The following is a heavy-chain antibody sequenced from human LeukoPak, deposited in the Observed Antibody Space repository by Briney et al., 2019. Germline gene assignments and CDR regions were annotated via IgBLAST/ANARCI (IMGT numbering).Heavy chain of an antibody. CDR1: GGTFSSYA. CDR3: AKSPHCSSTSCPDSYYYYYMDV. V-gene: IGHV1-69*05. D-gene: IGHD2-2*01. Sequence: GASVKVSCKASGGTFSSYAISWVRQAPGQELEWMGGIIPIFGTANYAQKFQGRVTITTDESTSTAYMELSSLRSEDTAVYYCAKSPHCSSTSCPDSYYYYYMDVWGKGTTVTVSS. CDR2: IIPIFGTA. J-gene: IGHJ6*03.